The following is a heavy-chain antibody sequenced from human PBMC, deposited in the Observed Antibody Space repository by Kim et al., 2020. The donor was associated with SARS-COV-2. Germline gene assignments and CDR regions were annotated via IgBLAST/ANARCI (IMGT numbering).Heavy chain of an antibody. CDR3: AGSRTGYYP. J-gene: IGHJ5*02. CDR2: VHHSGDT. CDR1: GNSIRNFY. V-gene: IGHV4-59*13. D-gene: IGHD2-8*02. Sequence: SETLSLTCTVSGNSIRNFYWTWIRHLPGKGLEWIGYVHHSGDTYYNPSLESRVAMSIDTSKNQFSLNLMSVTAADTAVYYCAGSRTGYYPWGQGTLVTVSS.